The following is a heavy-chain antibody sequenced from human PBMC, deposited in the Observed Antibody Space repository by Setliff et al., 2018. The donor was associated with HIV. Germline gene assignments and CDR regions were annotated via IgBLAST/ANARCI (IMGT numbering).Heavy chain of an antibody. Sequence: PSETLSLTCAVSGGSISSSNYYWVWIRQPAGRGLEWIGSIYHSGITYYNASLKSRLAISSDTSKNQFSLNLSSVIAADTAIYFCARFTVVVFGAGEPSWFDPWGQGILVTVSS. D-gene: IGHD2-15*01. CDR1: GGSISSSNYY. J-gene: IGHJ5*02. V-gene: IGHV4-39*01. CDR3: ARFTVVVFGAGEPSWFDP. CDR2: IYHSGIT.